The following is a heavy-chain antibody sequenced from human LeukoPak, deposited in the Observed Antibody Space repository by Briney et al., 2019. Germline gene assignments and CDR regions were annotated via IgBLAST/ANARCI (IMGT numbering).Heavy chain of an antibody. CDR2: INHSGST. Sequence: SETLSLTCAVCGGSFSGYYWSWIRQRPGKGLEWIGEINHSGSTNYNPSLKSRVTISVDTSKNQFSLKLSSVTAADTAVYYCATYYDYVWGSYRYHYWGQGTLVTVSS. J-gene: IGHJ4*02. CDR1: GGSFSGYY. CDR3: ATYYDYVWGSYRYHY. V-gene: IGHV4-34*01. D-gene: IGHD3-16*02.